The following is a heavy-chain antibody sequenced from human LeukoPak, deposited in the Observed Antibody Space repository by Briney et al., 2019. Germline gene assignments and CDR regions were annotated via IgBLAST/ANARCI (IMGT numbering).Heavy chain of an antibody. CDR2: IYYSGSA. D-gene: IGHD3-10*01. CDR1: GXSVTSYY. CDR3: ARDRFGEYYDY. J-gene: IGHJ4*02. Sequence: SETLSLTCTVSGXSVTSYYWSWIRQPPGKGLESIGYIYYSGSASYNPSLKSRVTMSIDTSKNQFSLKLRSVTAADTAVYYCARDRFGEYYDYWGQGTLVTVSS. V-gene: IGHV4-59*02.